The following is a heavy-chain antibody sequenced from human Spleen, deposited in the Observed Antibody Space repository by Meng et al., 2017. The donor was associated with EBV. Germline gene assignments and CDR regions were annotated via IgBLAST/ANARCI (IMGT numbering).Heavy chain of an antibody. D-gene: IGHD3-10*01. Sequence: GQLQRVGAGFLKASDALPLTRALYGGSFSTYYWNWIRQPSGKWLEWIGEINHSGSTNYNPSLKSRVTISVDTSKNQFSLRLSSVTAADTAVYYCAIGYHHSGSHGSFDYWGQGILVTVSS. CDR3: AIGYHHSGSHGSFDY. CDR1: GGSFSTYY. V-gene: IGHV4-34*02. J-gene: IGHJ4*02. CDR2: INHSGST.